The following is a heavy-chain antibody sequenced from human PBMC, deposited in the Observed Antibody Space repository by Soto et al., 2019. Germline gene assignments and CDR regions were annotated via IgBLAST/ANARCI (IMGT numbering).Heavy chain of an antibody. CDR2: INHSGST. J-gene: IGHJ4*02. Sequence: SETRSLTCAVYGGSFSGYYWSWIRQPPGKGLEWIGEINHSGSTNYNPSLKSRVTISVDTSKNQFSLKLSSVTAADTAVYYCARRDVVDTAMVTDYWGQGILVT. V-gene: IGHV4-34*01. CDR1: GGSFSGYY. D-gene: IGHD5-18*01. CDR3: ARRDVVDTAMVTDY.